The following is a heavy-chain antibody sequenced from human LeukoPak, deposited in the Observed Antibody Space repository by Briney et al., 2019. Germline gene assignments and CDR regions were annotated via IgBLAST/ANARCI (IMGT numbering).Heavy chain of an antibody. CDR1: GGSISSSSYY. CDR2: IYYSGST. Sequence: SETLSLTCTVSGGSISSSSYYWGWIRQPPGKGLEWIGSIYYSGSTYYNPSLKSRVTMSVDTSKNQFSLKLSSVTAADTAVYYCARPDDYGVNWFDPWGQGTLVTVSS. J-gene: IGHJ5*02. D-gene: IGHD4-17*01. V-gene: IGHV4-39*01. CDR3: ARPDDYGVNWFDP.